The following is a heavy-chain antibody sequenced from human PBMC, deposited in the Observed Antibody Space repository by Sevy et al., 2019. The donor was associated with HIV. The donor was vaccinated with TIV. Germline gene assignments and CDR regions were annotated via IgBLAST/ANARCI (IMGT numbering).Heavy chain of an antibody. Sequence: GGSLGLSCAASGFTFSSYAMSWVRQAPGKGLEWVSAISGSGGSTYYADSVKGRFTISRDNSKNTLYLQMNSLRAEDTAVYYCANVTYYDILTGYFDYWGQGTLVTVSS. D-gene: IGHD3-9*01. J-gene: IGHJ4*02. CDR2: ISGSGGST. CDR1: GFTFSSYA. CDR3: ANVTYYDILTGYFDY. V-gene: IGHV3-23*01.